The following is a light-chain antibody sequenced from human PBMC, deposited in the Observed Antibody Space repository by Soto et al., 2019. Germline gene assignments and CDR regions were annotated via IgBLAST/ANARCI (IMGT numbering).Light chain of an antibody. J-gene: IGKJ2*01. CDR3: QQYNSYVYT. Sequence: DIQMTQSPSTLSASVGDRVTITCRASQSISSWLAWYQQKPGKAPKLLIYDASSLESGVPSRFSGSGSGTEFTLTISSLQPDDFATDYGQQYNSYVYTFGQGTKLEIK. CDR1: QSISSW. V-gene: IGKV1-5*01. CDR2: DAS.